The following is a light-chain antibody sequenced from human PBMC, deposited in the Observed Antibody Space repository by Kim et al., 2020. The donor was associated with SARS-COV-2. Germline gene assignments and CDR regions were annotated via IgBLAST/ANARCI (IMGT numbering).Light chain of an antibody. J-gene: IGKJ5*01. CDR3: QQYGSSPPRVT. V-gene: IGKV3-20*01. CDR1: QSVSSRY. CDR2: GAS. Sequence: GERATLSCMTSQSVSSRYLAWYQQKPGQAPRLLIYGASSRATGIPDRVSGSGTGTDFTVTISRLEPEDFAVYYCQQYGSSPPRVTFGPGTRLEIK.